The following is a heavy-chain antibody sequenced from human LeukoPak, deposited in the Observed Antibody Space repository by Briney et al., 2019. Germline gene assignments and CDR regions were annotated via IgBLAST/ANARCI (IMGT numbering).Heavy chain of an antibody. CDR3: ARVTDSSGWYALDY. Sequence: SETLSLTCTVSGGSISSYHWSWIREPAGKGLEWVGRIYSSGSTKYNPSLKSRVTMSVGTSKNQFSLKLSSVTAADTAVYYCARVTDSSGWYALDYWGQGTLVTVSS. V-gene: IGHV4-4*07. D-gene: IGHD6-19*01. J-gene: IGHJ4*02. CDR1: GGSISSYH. CDR2: IYSSGST.